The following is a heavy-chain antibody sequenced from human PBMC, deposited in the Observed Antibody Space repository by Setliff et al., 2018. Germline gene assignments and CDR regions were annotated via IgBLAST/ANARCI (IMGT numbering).Heavy chain of an antibody. CDR1: GFSLSDGRVG. D-gene: IGHD3-22*01. J-gene: IGHJ6*02. V-gene: IGHV2-26*03. CDR2: IFSMDQK. Sequence: SGPTLVNPTETLTLTCTISGFSLSDGRVGVTWIRQPPGKALEWRATIFSMDQKSYSTSLESRLLISKDTSATQVVLMMTNMNPADTGTYYCARIGTSSVLYGMDVWGQGTTVTVSS. CDR3: ARIGTSSVLYGMDV.